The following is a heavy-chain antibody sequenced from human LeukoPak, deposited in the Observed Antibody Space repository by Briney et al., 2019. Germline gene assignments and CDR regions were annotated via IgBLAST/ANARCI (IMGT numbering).Heavy chain of an antibody. J-gene: IGHJ5*02. CDR2: INAANGNT. D-gene: IGHD6-19*01. CDR3: ARGAPIRVAVAATFDP. Sequence: GASVKVSCKTSGFTFTTCTMHWVRQAPGKRLEWMGWINAANGNTQYSQKFQGRVTITRDTSASTAYMELSSLRSEDTAVYYCARGAPIRVAVAATFDPWGQGTLVTVPS. CDR1: GFTFTTCT. V-gene: IGHV1-3*01.